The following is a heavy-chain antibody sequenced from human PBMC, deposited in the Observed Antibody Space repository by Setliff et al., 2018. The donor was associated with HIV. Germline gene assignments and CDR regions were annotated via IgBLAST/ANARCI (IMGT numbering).Heavy chain of an antibody. V-gene: IGHV1-18*01. CDR2: INVYNGDT. CDR1: DYPFSNFG. J-gene: IGHJ4*02. D-gene: IGHD3-10*01. CDR3: ATDRTQTGISLVRGRLTDPAKYPLDY. Sequence: AASVKVSCKASDYPFSNFGISWVRQAPGQGLEWMAWINVYNGDTSFAQKFQGRVTMTKDTSTGTAYMELSSLRSDDTAVYYCATDRTQTGISLVRGRLTDPAKYPLDYWGQGTLVTVSS.